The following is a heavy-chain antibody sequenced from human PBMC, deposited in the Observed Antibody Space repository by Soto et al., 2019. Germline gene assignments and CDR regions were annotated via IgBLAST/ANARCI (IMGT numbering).Heavy chain of an antibody. D-gene: IGHD3-22*01. J-gene: IGHJ4*02. CDR1: GGTFSSFV. CDR2: IIPSIGII. Sequence: QVQLVQSGAEVKKPGSSVKVSCKASGGTFSSFVISWVRQAPGQGLEWMGRIIPSIGIINYAQKFQGRVTITADTSTRTAYMDLSSLRSDDTAVYYCAREGDMKFRSGSSVEPGYRRQGTLFTVSS. V-gene: IGHV1-69*04. CDR3: AREGDMKFRSGSSVEPGY.